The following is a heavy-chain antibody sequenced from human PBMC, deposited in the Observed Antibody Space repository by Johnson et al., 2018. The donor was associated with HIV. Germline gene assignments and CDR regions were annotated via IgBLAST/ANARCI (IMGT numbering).Heavy chain of an antibody. CDR2: IRSIDYGGTT. D-gene: IGHD2-15*01. Sequence: VPLVESGGGVVQPGRSLRLSCAASGFTFSSYAMHWVRQAPGKGPEWVGFIRSIDYGGTTEYAASVKDRFTISRNDSKTIAYLQMRNLKTEDTAVYYCTRVPRKGFRPDAFDIWGQGTVVTVSS. CDR3: TRVPRKGFRPDAFDI. V-gene: IGHV3-49*04. J-gene: IGHJ3*02. CDR1: GFTFSSYA.